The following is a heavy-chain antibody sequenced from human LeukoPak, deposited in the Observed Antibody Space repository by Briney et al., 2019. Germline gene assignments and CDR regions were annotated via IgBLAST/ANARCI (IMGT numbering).Heavy chain of an antibody. V-gene: IGHV3-23*01. Sequence: GGSLRLSCAASGFTFRSYAMSWVRQAPGKGLEWVSTISGSGGSTHYADFVKGRFTISRDNSKNTLYLQMNSLRADDTAAYYCAKVAVDTAMLTVLLITTYFDYWGQGTLVTVSS. D-gene: IGHD5-18*01. CDR2: ISGSGGST. J-gene: IGHJ4*02. CDR1: GFTFRSYA. CDR3: AKVAVDTAMLTVLLITTYFDY.